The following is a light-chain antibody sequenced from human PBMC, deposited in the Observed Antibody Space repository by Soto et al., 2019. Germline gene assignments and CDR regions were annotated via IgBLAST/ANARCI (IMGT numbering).Light chain of an antibody. CDR3: QQYGSSPQLT. CDR1: QSLSSSY. Sequence: EIVLTQSPGTLSLSPGERATLSCRASQSLSSSYLAWYQQKPGQAPRLLIYDASSRATGIPDRFSGCGSGTDFTLTISRLEPEDFAVYYCQQYGSSPQLTFGGGTKVEIK. V-gene: IGKV3-20*01. CDR2: DAS. J-gene: IGKJ4*01.